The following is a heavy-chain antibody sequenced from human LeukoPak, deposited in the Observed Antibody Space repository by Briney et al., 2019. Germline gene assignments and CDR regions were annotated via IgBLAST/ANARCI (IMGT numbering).Heavy chain of an antibody. CDR3: ARQTLRYNWNAPSQKAFDI. CDR2: IYYSGST. CDR1: GVSISSSSYY. Sequence: PSETLSLTCTVSGVSISSSSYYWGWIRQPPGKGLEWIGSIYYSGSTYYNPSLKSRVTISVDTSKNQFSLKLSSVTAADTAVYYCARQTLRYNWNAPSQKAFDIWGQGTMVTVSS. J-gene: IGHJ3*02. D-gene: IGHD1-1*01. V-gene: IGHV4-39*01.